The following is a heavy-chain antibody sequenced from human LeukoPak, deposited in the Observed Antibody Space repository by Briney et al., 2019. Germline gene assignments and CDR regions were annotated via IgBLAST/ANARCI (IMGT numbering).Heavy chain of an antibody. D-gene: IGHD4-17*01. CDR2: IYFGGT. Sequence: SETLSLTRTVSGDSINRYYWSWIRQPPGKGLEWIGYIYFGGTNYNPSLKSRVAISVDTSRNQFSLKLNSVTAADTAVYYCARHDYGDSPGIWFFDLWGRGALVAVSS. CDR3: ARHDYGDSPGIWFFDL. CDR1: GDSINRYY. V-gene: IGHV4-59*08. J-gene: IGHJ2*01.